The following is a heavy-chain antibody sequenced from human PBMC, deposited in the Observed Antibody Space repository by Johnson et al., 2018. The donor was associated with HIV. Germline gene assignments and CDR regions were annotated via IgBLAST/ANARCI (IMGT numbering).Heavy chain of an antibody. CDR2: IKQDGSAI. J-gene: IGHJ3*02. V-gene: IGHV3-7*02. CDR3: GSLGDGHQKGAFEI. Sequence: MQLVESGGGVVQPGGSLRLSCAASGFTFSSYWMSWVRQAPGKGLEWVANIKQDGSAIHYVDSVKGRFTISRDNAKRSLFLQMNSPRVEDTAVYFCGSLGDGHQKGAFEIWGHGTMVTVSS. D-gene: IGHD3-16*01. CDR1: GFTFSSYW.